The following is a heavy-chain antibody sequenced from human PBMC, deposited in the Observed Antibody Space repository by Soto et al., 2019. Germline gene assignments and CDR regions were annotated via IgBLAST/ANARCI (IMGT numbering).Heavy chain of an antibody. D-gene: IGHD3-3*01. CDR2: ISGSGGST. Sequence: EVQLLESGGGLVQPGGSLRLSCAASGFTFSSYAMSWVRQAPGKGLEWVSAISGSGGSTYYADSVKGRFTISRDNSKNTLDLQMNSLRAEDTAVYYCAKGGRGITIFGPGRRCYGMDVWVQGTTVTVS. V-gene: IGHV3-23*01. CDR3: AKGGRGITIFGPGRRCYGMDV. CDR1: GFTFSSYA. J-gene: IGHJ6*02.